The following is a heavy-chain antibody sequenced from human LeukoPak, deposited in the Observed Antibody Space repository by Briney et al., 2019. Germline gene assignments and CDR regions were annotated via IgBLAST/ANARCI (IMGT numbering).Heavy chain of an antibody. V-gene: IGHV1-2*02. Sequence: GASVKVSCKASGYTFTRYDMHWVRQAPGQGLEWMGWINPKSGDTNYAQKFQGRVTMTRDTSISTAYMELSKLRSEDTAVYYCARSAMDTFGYWGQGILVTVSS. CDR1: GYTFTRYD. CDR2: INPKSGDT. CDR3: ARSAMDTFGY. J-gene: IGHJ4*02. D-gene: IGHD5-18*01.